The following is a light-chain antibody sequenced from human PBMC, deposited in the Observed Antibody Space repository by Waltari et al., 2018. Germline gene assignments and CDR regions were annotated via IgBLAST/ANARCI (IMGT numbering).Light chain of an antibody. CDR2: SAS. V-gene: IGKV1-9*01. CDR3: QQYYTAPYT. CDR1: QGISNY. J-gene: IGKJ2*01. Sequence: DIQLTQSPSFLSASVRDRVTITCRASQGISNYLAWYQQKPGKAPKLLIYSASNLQSGVPSRFSGSGSGTDFTLTISSLQAEDVAVYYCQQYYTAPYTFGQGTKVEIK.